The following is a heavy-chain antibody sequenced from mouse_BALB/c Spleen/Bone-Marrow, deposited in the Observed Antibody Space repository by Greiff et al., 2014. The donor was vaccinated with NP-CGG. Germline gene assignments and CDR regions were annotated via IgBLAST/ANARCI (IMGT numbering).Heavy chain of an antibody. J-gene: IGHJ3*01. CDR1: GYTFTSYW. V-gene: IGHV1-7*01. CDR2: INPSTGYT. Sequence: QVQLKESGAELAKPGASVKMSCKASGYTFTSYWMHWVKQRPGQGLEWIGYINPSTGYTEYNQKFKDKATLTADKSSSTAYMQPSSLTSEDSAVYFCARGRFAYWGQGTLVTVSA. CDR3: ARGRFAY.